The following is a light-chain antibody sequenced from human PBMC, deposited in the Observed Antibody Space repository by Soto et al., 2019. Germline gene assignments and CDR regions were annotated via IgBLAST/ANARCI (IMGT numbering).Light chain of an antibody. CDR2: GAS. Sequence: EVVLTQSPDTLSLPPGERATLSCRASQSVSSNLAWYQQKPGQAPRLLIYGASTRATGIPARFSGSGSGTEFTLTISSLQSEDFAVYYGQQYNNWPGTFGQGTKWIS. CDR3: QQYNNWPGT. J-gene: IGKJ1*01. V-gene: IGKV3-15*01. CDR1: QSVSSN.